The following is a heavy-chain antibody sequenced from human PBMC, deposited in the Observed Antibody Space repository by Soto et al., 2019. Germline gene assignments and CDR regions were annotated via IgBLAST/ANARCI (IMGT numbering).Heavy chain of an antibody. V-gene: IGHV4-30-2*01. CDR2: YYHSRSF. CDR3: DRTMTTSGYFDP. Sequence: SDTLSLTCRVSCGAFISGGDSCNWTRQPPGKALEWTWYYYHSRSFRNNPALQSRTTMSLDRSSKEFSLSLTSVTAAGTACHFCDRTMTTSGYFDPWGQGTLVTVS. D-gene: IGHD4-17*01. J-gene: IGHJ5*02. CDR1: CGAFISGGDS.